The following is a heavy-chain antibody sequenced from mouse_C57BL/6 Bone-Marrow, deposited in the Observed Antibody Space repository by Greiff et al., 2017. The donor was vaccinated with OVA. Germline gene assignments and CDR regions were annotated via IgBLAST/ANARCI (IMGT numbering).Heavy chain of an antibody. D-gene: IGHD2-3*01. CDR3: ARRGRWLDYFDY. CDR1: GFTFSDYY. CDR2: ISNGGGST. J-gene: IGHJ2*01. V-gene: IGHV5-12*01. Sequence: EVKLVESGGGLVQPGGSLKLSCAASGFTFSDYYMYWVRQTPEKRLEWVAYISNGGGSTYYPDTVKGRFTISRDNAKNTLYLQMSRLKSEDTAMYYCARRGRWLDYFDYWGQGTTLTVSS.